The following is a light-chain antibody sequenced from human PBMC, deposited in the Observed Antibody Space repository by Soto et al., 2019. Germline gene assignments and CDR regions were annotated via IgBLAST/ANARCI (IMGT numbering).Light chain of an antibody. CDR3: QAWDSNTPVV. CDR2: QDS. Sequence: SSELTQPPSVSVSPGQTASITCSGDKLGDKYACWYQQKPGQSPVLVIYQDSKRPSGIPERFSGSKSVNTATLTISGTQAMDEADYYCQAWDSNTPVVFCGGTTVTVL. CDR1: KLGDKY. V-gene: IGLV3-1*01. J-gene: IGLJ2*01.